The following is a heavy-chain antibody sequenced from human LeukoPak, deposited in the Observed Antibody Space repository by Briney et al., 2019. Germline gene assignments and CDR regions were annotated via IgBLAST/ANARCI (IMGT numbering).Heavy chain of an antibody. CDR2: IYTSGST. J-gene: IGHJ3*02. CDR1: GGSISSYY. V-gene: IGHV4-4*07. CDR3: ARERRSGDYSIGDAFDI. Sequence: SETLSLTCTVSGGSISSYYWSWIRQPAGKGLEWIGRIYTSGSTNYNPSPKSQVTMSVDTSKNQFSLKLSSVTAADTAVYYCARERRSGDYSIGDAFDIWGQGTMVTVSS. D-gene: IGHD2-21*02.